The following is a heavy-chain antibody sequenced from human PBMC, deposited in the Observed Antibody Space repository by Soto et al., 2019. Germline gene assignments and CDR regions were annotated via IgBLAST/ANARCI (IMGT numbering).Heavy chain of an antibody. V-gene: IGHV4-30-2*01. Sequence: PSETLSLTCAVSGGSISSGGYSWSWIRHPPGKGLEWIGYIYHSGSTYYNPSLKSRVTISVDRSKNQFSLKLSSVTAADTAVYYCARVYCSSTSCYYYWFDPWGQGTLVTVS. J-gene: IGHJ5*02. CDR2: IYHSGST. CDR1: GGSISSGGYS. CDR3: ARVYCSSTSCYYYWFDP. D-gene: IGHD2-2*01.